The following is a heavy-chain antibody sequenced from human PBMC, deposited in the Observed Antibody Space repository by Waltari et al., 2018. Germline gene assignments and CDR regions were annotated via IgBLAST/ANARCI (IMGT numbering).Heavy chain of an antibody. CDR3: AKDPAGSYYFEY. J-gene: IGHJ4*02. D-gene: IGHD6-19*01. CDR2: ISGSGGNT. CDR1: AFTFSRDA. Sequence: EVQLLESGGGLVQPGGSLRLSCAASAFTFSRDAMNWVRQAPGKGLEWVSTISGSGGNTYYADSVKGRFTISRDNSKNTLYLQMNSLRAEDTAVYYCAKDPAGSYYFEYWGQGTLVTVSS. V-gene: IGHV3-23*01.